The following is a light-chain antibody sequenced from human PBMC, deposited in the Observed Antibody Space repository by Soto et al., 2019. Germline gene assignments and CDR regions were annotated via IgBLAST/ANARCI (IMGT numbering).Light chain of an antibody. CDR1: QSISNH. CDR3: QQSYSSPPT. CDR2: AAS. J-gene: IGKJ1*01. V-gene: IGKV1-39*01. Sequence: DIQMTQSPSCLSASVEDRVIMACRASQSISNHLNWYQQKPGKAPKLLIFAASSLQSGVPSRFSGSRSGPDFTLTISSLQPEDFATYYCQQSYSSPPTFGQGTKVDIK.